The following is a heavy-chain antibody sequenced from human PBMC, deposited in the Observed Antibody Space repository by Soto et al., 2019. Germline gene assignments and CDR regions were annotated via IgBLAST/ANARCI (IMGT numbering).Heavy chain of an antibody. Sequence: GASLKVSCKASGYTFTSYGISWVRQAPGQGLEWMGRISAYNGNTNYAQKLQGRVTMTTDTSTSTAYMELRSLRSDDTAVYYCARGVDDYDSSAPYDYWGQGTLVTVSS. CDR1: GYTFTSYG. J-gene: IGHJ4*02. V-gene: IGHV1-18*01. CDR3: ARGVDDYDSSAPYDY. D-gene: IGHD3-22*01. CDR2: ISAYNGNT.